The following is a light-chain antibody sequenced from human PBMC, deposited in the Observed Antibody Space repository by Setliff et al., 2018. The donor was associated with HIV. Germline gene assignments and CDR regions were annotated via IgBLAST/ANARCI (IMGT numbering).Light chain of an antibody. CDR1: SSNIGTYNY. CDR3: CSYVGNSVSYV. J-gene: IGLJ1*01. V-gene: IGLV2-11*01. Sequence: QSALTQTRSVSGSPGQAVTISCTGTSSNIGTYNYVSWYQQHPGKAPKLMIYDVTKRPSGVSDRFSGSKSGNTASLTISGLQAEDEADYYCCSYVGNSVSYVSGTGTKVTVL. CDR2: DVT.